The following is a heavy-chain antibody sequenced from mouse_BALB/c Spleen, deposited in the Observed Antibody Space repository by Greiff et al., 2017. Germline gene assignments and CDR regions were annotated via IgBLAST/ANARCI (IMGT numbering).Heavy chain of an antibody. CDR2: IYPGSGST. CDR3: TRGALYDFDY. J-gene: IGHJ2*01. CDR1: GYTFTDYV. D-gene: IGHD2-12*01. Sequence: QVQLQQSGPELVKPGASVKMSCKASGYTFTDYVISWVKQRTGQGLEWIGEIYPGSGSTYYNEKFKGKAKLTVDKSSNTAYMQLSSLTSEDSAVYFCTRGALYDFDYWGQGTTLTVSS. V-gene: IGHV1-81*01.